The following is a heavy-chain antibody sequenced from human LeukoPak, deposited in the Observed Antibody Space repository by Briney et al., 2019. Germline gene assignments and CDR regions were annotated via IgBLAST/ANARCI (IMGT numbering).Heavy chain of an antibody. CDR2: IYYSGST. CDR1: GGSISSYY. J-gene: IGHJ4*02. V-gene: IGHV4-59*01. D-gene: IGHD3-22*01. Sequence: SETLSLTCTVSGGSISSYYWSWIRQPPGKGLEWIGYIYYSGSTNYNPFLKSRVTISGDTSKNQFYLKLSSVTAADTAVYYCARQQSGYYSYYFDFWGQGTLVTVSS. CDR3: ARQQSGYYSYYFDF.